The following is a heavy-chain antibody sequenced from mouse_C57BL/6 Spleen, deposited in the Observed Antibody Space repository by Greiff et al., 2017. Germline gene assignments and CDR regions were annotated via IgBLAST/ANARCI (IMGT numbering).Heavy chain of an antibody. Sequence: EVQLQQSGPVLVKPGPSVKISCKASGFTFTDYYMHWVKQSHGKSLEWIGLVYPYNGGTSYNQKFKGKVTLTVDTASSTAYMELISLTSEDSEVYYCERSGGSYSNYDWFAYWGQGTLVTVSA. CDR1: GFTFTDYY. CDR2: VYPYNGGT. J-gene: IGHJ3*01. CDR3: ERSGGSYSNYDWFAY. D-gene: IGHD2-5*01. V-gene: IGHV1-36*01.